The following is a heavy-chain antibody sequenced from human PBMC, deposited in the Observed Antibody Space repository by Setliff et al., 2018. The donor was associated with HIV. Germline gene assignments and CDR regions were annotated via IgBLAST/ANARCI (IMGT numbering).Heavy chain of an antibody. CDR3: AREGDGIDF. Sequence: PSETLSLTCTVSDGSITSSTYYWGWIRQPPGKGLEWIGTVHYTGNTYHNPSLKSRVTISVEVSKNQISLKLTAVTAADSAVYYCAREGDGIDFWGQGTLVTVSS. J-gene: IGHJ4*02. CDR1: DGSITSSTYY. D-gene: IGHD2-21*02. V-gene: IGHV4-39*02. CDR2: VHYTGNT.